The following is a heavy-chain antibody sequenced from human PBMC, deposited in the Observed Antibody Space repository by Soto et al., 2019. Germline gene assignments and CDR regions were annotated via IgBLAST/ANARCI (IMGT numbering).Heavy chain of an antibody. Sequence: EVQLLESGGGLVQPGGSLRLSCAASGFTFSNHAMTWVRQAQGKGLEWVSAISGSGGRTYYADSVKGRFTISRDNSGNTLNTQMNSLTADDTGVYYCATAPEVLTREVGYKGVWWYFELWGRGTLVTVSS. CDR2: ISGSGGRT. CDR1: GFTFSNHA. D-gene: IGHD5-12*01. J-gene: IGHJ2*01. V-gene: IGHV3-23*01. CDR3: ATAPEVLTREVGYKGVWWYFEL.